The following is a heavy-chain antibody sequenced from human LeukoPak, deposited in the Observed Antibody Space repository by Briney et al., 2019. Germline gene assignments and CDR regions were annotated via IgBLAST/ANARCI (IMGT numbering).Heavy chain of an antibody. D-gene: IGHD1-26*01. CDR1: GFTLSSYW. Sequence: GGSLRLSCAASGFTLSSYWMSRVRQAPGKGLEWVANIKQDGSEKYYVDSVKGRFTISRDNARNSLYLQMSSLRGEDTAIYYCARWDSGNYYGIGDWGQGTLVTVSS. J-gene: IGHJ4*02. V-gene: IGHV3-7*01. CDR2: IKQDGSEK. CDR3: ARWDSGNYYGIGD.